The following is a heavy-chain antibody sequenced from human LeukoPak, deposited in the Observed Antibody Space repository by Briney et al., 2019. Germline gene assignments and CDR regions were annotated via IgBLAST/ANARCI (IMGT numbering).Heavy chain of an antibody. V-gene: IGHV1-18*01. CDR2: ISPYNGNT. Sequence: ASVKVSCKASGYTFTSHDISWVRQAPGQGLEWMGWISPYNGNTNYAQKLQGRVTMTTDTSTSTAYMELRSLRSYDTAVYYCASLLAGLHIGSDQPGYYYGMDVWGQGTTVTVSS. D-gene: IGHD2-21*01. CDR1: GYTFTSHD. J-gene: IGHJ6*02. CDR3: ASLLAGLHIGSDQPGYYYGMDV.